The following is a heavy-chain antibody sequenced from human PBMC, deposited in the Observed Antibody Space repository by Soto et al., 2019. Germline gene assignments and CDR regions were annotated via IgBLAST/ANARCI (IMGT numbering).Heavy chain of an antibody. J-gene: IGHJ6*02. Sequence: GGSLRLSCAASGFTFSNYAMTWVRQAPGKGLEYVASISVSAGTKLYANPVKGRFTISRDESRNTLSLQMNGLRADDTGVYYCAKGPWQLSYYYYYGLDVWGQGTTVTVPS. CDR1: GFTFSNYA. CDR2: ISVSAGTK. D-gene: IGHD1-1*01. V-gene: IGHV3-23*01. CDR3: AKGPWQLSYYYYYGLDV.